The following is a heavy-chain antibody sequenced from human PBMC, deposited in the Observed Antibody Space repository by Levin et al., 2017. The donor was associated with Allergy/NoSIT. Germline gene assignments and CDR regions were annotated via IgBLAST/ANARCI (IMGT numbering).Heavy chain of an antibody. CDR2: IVTYNGGT. Sequence: PTASVKVSCKTSGYTFTDNWVHWVRQAPGQGLEWMGWIVTYNGGTTFAPRFQGRVTMTRDTSISTVYMELSGLTSDDTAVYYCARGGSRHGFDIWGPGTMLTVSS. CDR1: GYTFTDNW. J-gene: IGHJ3*02. V-gene: IGHV1-2*02. D-gene: IGHD1-26*01. CDR3: ARGGSRHGFDI.